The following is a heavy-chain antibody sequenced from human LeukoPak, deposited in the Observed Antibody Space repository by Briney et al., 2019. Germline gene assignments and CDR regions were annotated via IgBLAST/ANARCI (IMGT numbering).Heavy chain of an antibody. V-gene: IGHV1-8*01. Sequence: ASVKVSCKASGYTFTSYDINWVRQATGQGLEWMGWMNPNSGNTGYAQKFRGRVTMTRNTSISTAYIELSSLRSEDTAVYYCARYDLGYCSSTSCSSDGMDVWGQGTTVTVSS. CDR3: ARYDLGYCSSTSCSSDGMDV. CDR1: GYTFTSYD. D-gene: IGHD2-2*01. J-gene: IGHJ6*02. CDR2: MNPNSGNT.